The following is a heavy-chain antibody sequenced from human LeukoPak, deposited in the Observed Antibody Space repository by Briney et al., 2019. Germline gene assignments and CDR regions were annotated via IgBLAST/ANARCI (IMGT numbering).Heavy chain of an antibody. Sequence: PSETLSLTCAVYGGSFSGYYWSWIRQPPGKGLEWIGETNHSGSTNYNPSLKSRVTISVDTSKNQFSLKLSSVTAADTAVYYCARQWYYYDSSGYYPYYFDYWGQGTLVTVSS. CDR2: TNHSGST. J-gene: IGHJ4*02. D-gene: IGHD3-22*01. CDR3: ARQWYYYDSSGYYPYYFDY. V-gene: IGHV4-34*01. CDR1: GGSFSGYY.